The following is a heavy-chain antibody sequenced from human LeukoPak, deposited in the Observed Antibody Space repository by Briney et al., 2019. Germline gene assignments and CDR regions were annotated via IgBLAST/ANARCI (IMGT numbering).Heavy chain of an antibody. D-gene: IGHD2-15*01. CDR2: FDPEDGET. V-gene: IGHV1-24*01. CDR3: ARRKVAGTCPDY. J-gene: IGHJ4*02. Sequence: ASVKVSCKVSGYTLTELSMHWVRQAPGKGLEWMGGFDPEDGETIYAQKFQGRVTMTEDTSTDTAYMELSSLRAEDTAVYYCARRKVAGTCPDYWGQGTLVTVSS. CDR1: GYTLTELS.